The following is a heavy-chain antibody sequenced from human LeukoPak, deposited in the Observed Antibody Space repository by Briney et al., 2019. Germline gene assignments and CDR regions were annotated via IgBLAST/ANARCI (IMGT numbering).Heavy chain of an antibody. CDR3: AKFSSARDAFDI. J-gene: IGHJ3*02. Sequence: GSLKLSCAASGFTFSGSAMHWVRQASGKGLEWVGRIRSKANSYATAYAASVKGRFTISRDNSKNTLYLQMNSLRAEDTAVYYCAKFSSARDAFDIWGQGTMVTVSS. CDR1: GFTFSGSA. V-gene: IGHV3-73*01. CDR2: IRSKANSYAT.